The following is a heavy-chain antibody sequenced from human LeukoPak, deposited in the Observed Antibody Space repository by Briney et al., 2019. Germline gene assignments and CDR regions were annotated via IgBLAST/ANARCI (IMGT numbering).Heavy chain of an antibody. Sequence: PSETLSLTCAVSGGSISSSNWWSWVRQPPGKGLEWIGEIYHSGSTNYNPSLKSRVTISVDKSKNQFSLKLSSVTAADTAVYYCARMGIAAAGSIDPWGQGTLVTVSS. CDR1: GGSISSSNW. CDR2: IYHSGST. D-gene: IGHD6-13*01. CDR3: ARMGIAAAGSIDP. V-gene: IGHV4-4*02. J-gene: IGHJ5*02.